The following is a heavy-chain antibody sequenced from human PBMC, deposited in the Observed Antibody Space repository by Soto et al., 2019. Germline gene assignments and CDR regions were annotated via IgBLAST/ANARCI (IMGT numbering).Heavy chain of an antibody. CDR2: ISGPSIYI. CDR1: GFTFSGYS. D-gene: IGHD2-8*01. CDR3: ATCFRNGFNV. J-gene: IGHJ6*02. Sequence: EVQLVESGGGLVKPGGSLRLSCVASGFTFSGYSINWVRQAPGKGLEWVSYISGPSIYIYYADSVKGRFTISRDNAKSAVYLQMNSLRAEDTAVYYCATCFRNGFNVWGQGTTVSVSS. V-gene: IGHV3-21*01.